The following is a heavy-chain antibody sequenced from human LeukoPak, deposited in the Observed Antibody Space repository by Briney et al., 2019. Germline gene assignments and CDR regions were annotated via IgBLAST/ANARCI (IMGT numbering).Heavy chain of an antibody. CDR1: GGSFSGYY. CDR2: INHSGST. D-gene: IGHD6-13*01. CDR3: ARLYSSSWLTRNWSDP. Sequence: SETLSLTCAVYGGSFSGYYWSWIRQPPGKGLEWIGEINHSGSTNYNPSLKSRVTISVDTSKNQFSLKLSSVTAADTAVYYCARLYSSSWLTRNWSDPWGQGTLVTVSS. V-gene: IGHV4-34*01. J-gene: IGHJ5*02.